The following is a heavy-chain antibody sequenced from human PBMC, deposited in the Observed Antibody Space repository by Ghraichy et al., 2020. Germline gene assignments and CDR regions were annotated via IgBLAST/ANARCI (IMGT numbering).Heavy chain of an antibody. CDR1: GFTFDDYG. V-gene: IGHV3-20*04. CDR3: ARDERGGGATTPDLDY. D-gene: IGHD1-26*01. Sequence: GGSLRLSCAASGFTFDDYGMSWVRQAPGKGLEWVSGINWNGGSTGYADSVKGRFTISRDNAKNSLYLQMNSLRAEDTALYYCARDERGGGATTPDLDYWGQGTLVTVSS. CDR2: INWNGGST. J-gene: IGHJ4*02.